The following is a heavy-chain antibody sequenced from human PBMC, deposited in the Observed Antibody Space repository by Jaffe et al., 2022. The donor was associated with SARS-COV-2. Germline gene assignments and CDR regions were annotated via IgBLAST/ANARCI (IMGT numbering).Heavy chain of an antibody. J-gene: IGHJ4*02. D-gene: IGHD3-10*01. Sequence: EVQLVESGGDLVQPGGSVRLSCAASGFSFSSYAMAWVRQAPGKGLQWVSTLSGSGDSTHYADSVKGRFTISRDNSKNTLYLQMNSLRAEDTAIYYCAKGDSYGGGQYDYWGQGTLVTVSS. V-gene: IGHV3-23*04. CDR3: AKGDSYGGGQYDY. CDR1: GFSFSSYA. CDR2: LSGSGDST.